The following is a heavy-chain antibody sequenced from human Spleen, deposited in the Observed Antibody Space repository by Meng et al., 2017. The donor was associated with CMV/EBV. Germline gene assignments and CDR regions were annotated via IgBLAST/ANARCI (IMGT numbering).Heavy chain of an antibody. D-gene: IGHD3-3*01. Sequence: GESLKISCAASGFTFDDYGMSWVRQAPGKGLEWVSGISWNSGSIGYADSVKGRFTISRDNAKNSLYLQMNSLRAEDTAVYYCASGKETITIFGVVIISGMDVWGQGTTVTVSS. V-gene: IGHV3-20*04. CDR3: ASGKETITIFGVVIISGMDV. J-gene: IGHJ6*02. CDR2: ISWNSGSI. CDR1: GFTFDDYG.